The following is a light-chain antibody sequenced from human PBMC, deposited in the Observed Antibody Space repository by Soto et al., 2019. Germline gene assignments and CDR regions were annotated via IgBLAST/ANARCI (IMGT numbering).Light chain of an antibody. V-gene: IGLV2-14*01. J-gene: IGLJ3*02. CDR3: SSYTSSSTRWV. CDR2: EVT. Sequence: QPVLTQPASVSRSPGQSITISCTGTSSDVGASNYVSWYQHPPGKAPTLMIYEVTNLPSGVSNCLSGSKSGKTATLTNSGLQAEGEADYYSSSYTSSSTRWVFGGGTKLTVL. CDR1: SSDVGASNY.